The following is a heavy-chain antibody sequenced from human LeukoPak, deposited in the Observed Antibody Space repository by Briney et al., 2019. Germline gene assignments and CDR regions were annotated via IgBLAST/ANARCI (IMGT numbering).Heavy chain of an antibody. CDR2: IHYSGST. Sequence: SETLSLTCTVSGGSISSYYWSWTRQPPGKGLEWIGYIHYSGSTNYNPSLKSRVTMSLDTPKNQFSLKLSSVTAADTAIYFCAGDYGSNNSWGQGTLVTVSS. CDR1: GGSISSYY. J-gene: IGHJ4*02. V-gene: IGHV4-59*01. CDR3: AGDYGSNNS. D-gene: IGHD4-23*01.